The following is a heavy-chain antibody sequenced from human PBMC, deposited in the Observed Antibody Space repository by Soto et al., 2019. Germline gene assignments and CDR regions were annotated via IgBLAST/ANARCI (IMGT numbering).Heavy chain of an antibody. Sequence: TSETLSLTCTVSGGSISSSSYYWGWIRQPPGKGLEWIGSIYYSGSTYYNPSLKSRVTISVDTSKNQFSLKLSSVTAADTAVYYCARHIRQYSSCPWFDPWGQGTLVTVSS. V-gene: IGHV4-39*01. CDR2: IYYSGST. J-gene: IGHJ5*02. CDR3: ARHIRQYSSCPWFDP. CDR1: GGSISSSSYY. D-gene: IGHD6-6*01.